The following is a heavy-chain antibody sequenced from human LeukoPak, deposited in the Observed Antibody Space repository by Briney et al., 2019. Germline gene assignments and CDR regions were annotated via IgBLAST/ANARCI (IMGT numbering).Heavy chain of an antibody. D-gene: IGHD5/OR15-5a*01. CDR3: VRGGIRVSGIDAFDI. Sequence: PGGSLRLSCAASGFTYSNYDMHWVRQGPGEGLEWVSAIGIADDTHYADSVKGRFTISRENARNSLYLQINSLRDGGTAVYYCVRGGIRVSGIDAFDIWGQGTVVTVSS. CDR1: GFTYSNYD. J-gene: IGHJ3*02. V-gene: IGHV3-13*01. CDR2: IGIADDT.